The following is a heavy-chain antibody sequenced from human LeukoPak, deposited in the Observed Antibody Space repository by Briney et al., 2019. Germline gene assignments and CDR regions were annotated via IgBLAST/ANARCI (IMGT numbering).Heavy chain of an antibody. D-gene: IGHD3-10*01. CDR3: ARAGPFGNWFDP. Sequence: SETLSLTCTVSGGSISSGSYYWSWIRQPAGKGLEWIGRIYSSGSTNYNPSLKSRVTISVDTSKNQFSLELSSVIAADTAVYYCARAGPFGNWFDPWGQGTLVTVSS. J-gene: IGHJ5*02. CDR2: IYSSGST. CDR1: GGSISSGSYY. V-gene: IGHV4-61*02.